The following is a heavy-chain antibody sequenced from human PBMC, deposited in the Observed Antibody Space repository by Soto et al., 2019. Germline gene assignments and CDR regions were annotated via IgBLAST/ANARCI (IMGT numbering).Heavy chain of an antibody. Sequence: EVQLVESGGGLVQPGRSLRLSCVASGFTFDDYVMHWVRQVPGKGLEWVSGISWNSGNIDYADSVKGRFTISRYNAMNSLYLQMNSLGPEETALYYCASGLRSVPSYLDSWGQGTLVTVSS. J-gene: IGHJ4*02. CDR2: ISWNSGNI. D-gene: IGHD3-22*01. CDR3: ASGLRSVPSYLDS. CDR1: GFTFDDYV. V-gene: IGHV3-9*01.